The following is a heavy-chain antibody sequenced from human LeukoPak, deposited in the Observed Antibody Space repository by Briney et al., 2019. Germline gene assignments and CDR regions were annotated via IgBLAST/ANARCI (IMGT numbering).Heavy chain of an antibody. CDR2: IIPIFGTA. V-gene: IGHV1-69*13. J-gene: IGHJ4*02. CDR3: ARDRGLDLVPED. D-gene: IGHD2-2*01. CDR1: GGTFSSYA. Sequence: SVTVSCKASGGTFSSYAISWVRQAPGQGLEWMGGIIPIFGTANYAQKFQGRVTITADESTSTAYMELSSLRSEDTAVYYCARDRGLDLVPEDWGQGTLVTVSS.